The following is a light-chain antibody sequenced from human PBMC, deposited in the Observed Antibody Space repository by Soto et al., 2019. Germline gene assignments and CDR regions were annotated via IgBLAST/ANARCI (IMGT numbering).Light chain of an antibody. J-gene: IGKJ5*01. Sequence: EIVMTQSPDTVYVSPGERATLSCRASQTVSSRFLAWYQQKPGQAPRLFIYDASNRATGISARFSGSGSGTDFTLTTSSLEPEDFAVYYCQQRSNWRGVTFGQGTRLEIK. CDR2: DAS. CDR3: QQRSNWRGVT. V-gene: IGKV3-11*01. CDR1: QTVSSRF.